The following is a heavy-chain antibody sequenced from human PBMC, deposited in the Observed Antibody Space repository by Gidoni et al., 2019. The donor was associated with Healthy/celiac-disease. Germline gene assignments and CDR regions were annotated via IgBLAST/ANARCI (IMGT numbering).Heavy chain of an antibody. CDR2: IYWNDDK. V-gene: IGHV2-5*01. J-gene: IGHJ5*02. Sequence: QITLKESGPTLVKPTQTLTLTCTCSGFSLSTSGVGVGWIRQPPGKALEWLALIYWNDDKRYSPSLKSRLTITKDTSKNQVVLTMTNMDPVDTATYYCAHSLSSSSYEGWFDPWGQGTLVTVSS. CDR3: AHSLSSSSYEGWFDP. CDR1: GFSLSTSGVG. D-gene: IGHD6-6*01.